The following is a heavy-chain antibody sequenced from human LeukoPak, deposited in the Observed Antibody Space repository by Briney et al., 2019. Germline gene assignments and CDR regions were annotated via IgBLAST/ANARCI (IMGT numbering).Heavy chain of an antibody. CDR1: GGSFSGYY. Sequence: SETLSLTCAVYGGSFSGYYWSWIRQPPGEGLEWIGEINHSGSTNYNPSLKSRVTISVDTSKNQFSLKLSSVTAADTAVYYCARRLTYYDFWSGYSGGRAGAEYFQHWGQGTLVTVSS. CDR2: INHSGST. D-gene: IGHD3-3*01. V-gene: IGHV4-34*01. J-gene: IGHJ1*01. CDR3: ARRLTYYDFWSGYSGGRAGAEYFQH.